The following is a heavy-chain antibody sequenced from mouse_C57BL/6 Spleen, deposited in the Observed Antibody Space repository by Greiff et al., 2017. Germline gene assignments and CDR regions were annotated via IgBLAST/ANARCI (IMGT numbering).Heavy chain of an antibody. V-gene: IGHV5-16*01. CDR2: INYDGSST. D-gene: IGHD1-1*01. CDR3: ARDYYGSPYAMDY. Sequence: EVHLVESEGGLVQPGSSMKLSCTASGFTFSDYYMAWVRQVPEKGLEWVANINYDGSSTYYLDSLKSRFIISRDNAKNILYLQMSSLKSEDTATYYCARDYYGSPYAMDYWGQGTSVIVSS. CDR1: GFTFSDYY. J-gene: IGHJ4*01.